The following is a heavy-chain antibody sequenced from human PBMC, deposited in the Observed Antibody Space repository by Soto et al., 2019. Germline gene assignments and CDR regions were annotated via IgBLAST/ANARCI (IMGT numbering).Heavy chain of an antibody. CDR1: GFTFSSYG. CDR2: ISYDGSNK. CDR3: AKLHPGVLWFGVTFDY. V-gene: IGHV3-30*18. J-gene: IGHJ4*02. Sequence: GGSLRLSCAASGFTFSSYGMHWVRQAPGKGLEWVAVISYDGSNKYYADSVKGRFTISRDNSKNTLYLQMNSLRAEDTAVYYCAKLHPGVLWFGVTFDYWGQGTLVTVSS. D-gene: IGHD3-10*01.